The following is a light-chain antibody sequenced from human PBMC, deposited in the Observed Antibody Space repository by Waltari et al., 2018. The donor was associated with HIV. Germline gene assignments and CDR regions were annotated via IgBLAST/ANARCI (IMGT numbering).Light chain of an antibody. V-gene: IGKV4-1*01. CDR1: QSVLYSSNNENY. Sequence: DIVMTQSPASLAVSLGETTTINCKSSQSVLYSSNNENYLAWYQYKPGQPPQLLIYWASTRESGVPDRFSGSGSGRDFTRTISSLQAEDVAVYDCQQYYGPPLTFGGGTKVEIK. CDR2: WAS. CDR3: QQYYGPPLT. J-gene: IGKJ4*01.